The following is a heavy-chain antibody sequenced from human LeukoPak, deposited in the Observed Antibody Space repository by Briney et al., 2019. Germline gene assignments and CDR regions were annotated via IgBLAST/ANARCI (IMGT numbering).Heavy chain of an antibody. CDR2: IYQSGST. J-gene: IGHJ4*02. CDR3: ARDSVSHHGGTSPYFDF. Sequence: SETLSLTCAVSGDSISSDYYWAWIRQAPGRGLEWIGSIYQSGSTYKNPSLGSRVTMSVDTPKNHFSLTLSSLTAADTAVYYCARDSVSHHGGTSPYFDFWGQGTLVAVSS. V-gene: IGHV4-38-2*02. D-gene: IGHD4-23*01. CDR1: GDSISSDYY.